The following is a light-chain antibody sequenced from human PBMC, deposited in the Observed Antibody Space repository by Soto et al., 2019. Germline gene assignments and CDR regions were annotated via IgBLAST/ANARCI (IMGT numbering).Light chain of an antibody. J-gene: IGKJ5*01. CDR1: QTIFSR. Sequence: IRMTKSPDTLSASMGDRVTITCRACQTIFSRLAWYQEKPGKAPRLLIYEASSLESGIPSRFSGSGSGTEFTLTISSLQPDDFATYYCQQYNSYLITFGQGTRLDIK. V-gene: IGKV1-5*03. CDR3: QQYNSYLIT. CDR2: EAS.